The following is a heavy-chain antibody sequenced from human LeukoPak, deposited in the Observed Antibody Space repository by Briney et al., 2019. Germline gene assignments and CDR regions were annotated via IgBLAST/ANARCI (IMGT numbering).Heavy chain of an antibody. D-gene: IGHD3-10*01. CDR3: ASGQLLAY. V-gene: IGHV3-7*02. CDR1: GFTFSRFW. J-gene: IGHJ4*02. Sequence: GGSLRLSCATSGFTFSRFWMSWVRQAPRKGLEWVANMNQNGSETNFVDSVNGRFSISRDNDKKLLFLQMNNLRVEDTAVYYCASGQLLAYWGQGILVTVSS. CDR2: MNQNGSET.